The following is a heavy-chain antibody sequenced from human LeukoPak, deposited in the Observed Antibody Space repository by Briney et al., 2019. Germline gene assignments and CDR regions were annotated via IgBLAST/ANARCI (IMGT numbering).Heavy chain of an antibody. Sequence: GGSLRLSCAASGFTVSDYYMTWIRQAPGKGLDWVSYISFSGSTIYYADSVKGRFIISRDTAKNSLYLRMNSLRAEDTAVYYCVRGMGGGVSNFDYWGQGTLVTVSS. J-gene: IGHJ4*02. CDR3: VRGMGGGVSNFDY. CDR1: GFTVSDYY. D-gene: IGHD3-16*01. V-gene: IGHV3-11*04. CDR2: ISFSGSTI.